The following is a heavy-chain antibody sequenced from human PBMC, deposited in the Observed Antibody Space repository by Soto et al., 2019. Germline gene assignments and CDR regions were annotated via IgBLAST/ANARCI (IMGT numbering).Heavy chain of an antibody. CDR1: GGTFNNYA. Sequence: SVKVSCKXSGGTFNNYALSWVRQAPGQGLEWMGGIIPIFNSANYAQKFQGRVTITADDSTSTAYMELRSLRPDDTAVYYCAREVTVASYSFDFWGQGTLVTVSS. CDR2: IIPIFNSA. J-gene: IGHJ4*02. CDR3: AREVTVASYSFDF. D-gene: IGHD5-12*01. V-gene: IGHV1-69*13.